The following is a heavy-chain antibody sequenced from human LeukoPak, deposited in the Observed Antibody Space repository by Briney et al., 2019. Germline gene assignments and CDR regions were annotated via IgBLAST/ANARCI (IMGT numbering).Heavy chain of an antibody. J-gene: IGHJ4*02. CDR2: IYYSGST. CDR3: ARLRRVEMATINFYYFDY. Sequence: SETLSLTCTVSGGSISSSSYYWGWIRQPPGKGLEWIGSIYYSGSTYYNPSLKSRVTISVDTSKNQFSLKLSSVTAADTAVYYCARLRRVEMATINFYYFDYWGQGTLVTVSS. V-gene: IGHV4-39*01. CDR1: GGSISSSSYY. D-gene: IGHD5-24*01.